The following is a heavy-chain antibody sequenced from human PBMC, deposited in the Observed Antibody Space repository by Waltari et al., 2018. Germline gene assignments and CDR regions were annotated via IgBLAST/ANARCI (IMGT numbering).Heavy chain of an antibody. CDR2: ISWNSGSI. V-gene: IGHV3-9*01. J-gene: IGHJ3*02. CDR1: GFTFDDYA. CDR3: AKDMKAQFKTGAIDI. Sequence: EVQLVESGGGLVQPGRSLRLSCAASGFTFDDYAMHWVRQAPGKGLEWVSGISWNSGSIGYADSVKGRFTISRDNAKNSLYLQMNSLRAGDTALYYCAKDMKAQFKTGAIDIWGQGTMVTVSS.